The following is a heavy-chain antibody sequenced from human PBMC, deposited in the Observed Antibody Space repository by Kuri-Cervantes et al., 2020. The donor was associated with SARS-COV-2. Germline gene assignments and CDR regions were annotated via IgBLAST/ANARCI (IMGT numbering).Heavy chain of an antibody. J-gene: IGHJ4*02. CDR2: XKTDSGNT. CDR3: YXXXKEGFDS. CDR1: ETNFPNYD. V-gene: IGHV1-8*01. Sequence: ASVKVSCKAPETNFPNYDINWVRQATGQGLEWMGMXKTDSGNTXYAQIFQGRVTXTRDTSTSTVYMELSSLTSXDTAIYYCYXXXKEGFDSWGQGTLVTVSS.